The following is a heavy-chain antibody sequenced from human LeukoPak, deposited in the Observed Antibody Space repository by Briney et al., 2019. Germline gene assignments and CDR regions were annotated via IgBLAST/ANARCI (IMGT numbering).Heavy chain of an antibody. CDR1: GFTLSSYA. D-gene: IGHD6-13*01. J-gene: IGHJ4*02. Sequence: GGSLTLSCAASGFTLSSYAMSWVRHAPGKGLEWVSAISGSGGSTYYADSVRGRFTLSRDNSKNTLYLQMNSLRAEDTAVYYCANQWGYSSSWLTRWGQGTLVTVSS. CDR2: ISGSGGST. CDR3: ANQWGYSSSWLTR. V-gene: IGHV3-23*01.